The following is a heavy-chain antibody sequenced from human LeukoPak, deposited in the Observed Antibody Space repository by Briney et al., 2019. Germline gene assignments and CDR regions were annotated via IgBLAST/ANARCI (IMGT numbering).Heavy chain of an antibody. D-gene: IGHD5-24*01. CDR2: ISSSGTTI. CDR3: ARGRGWYFEY. CDR1: GFPFNDYY. Sequence: GGALRLSCAASGFPFNDYYMSWIRQSAGNGLEWVSYISSSGTTIYYAESVKGRFTFSRDNAKKSLYLEMNSLRAEDTAVYYCARGRGWYFEYWGQGTLVTVSS. V-gene: IGHV3-11*01. J-gene: IGHJ4*02.